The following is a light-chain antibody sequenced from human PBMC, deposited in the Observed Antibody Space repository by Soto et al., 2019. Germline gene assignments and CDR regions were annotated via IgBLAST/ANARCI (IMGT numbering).Light chain of an antibody. Sequence: DVVMTQSLDSLAVSLGERATINCKTSQNILYNSNNKYYLAWYQQRPGQPPKLLIYWASTRESGVPDRFSGSGSGTDFTLTINSLQAADVAVYYCQQYYSTPPTFGQGTKVDFK. CDR3: QQYYSTPPT. CDR2: WAS. CDR1: QNILYNSNNKYY. J-gene: IGKJ1*01. V-gene: IGKV4-1*01.